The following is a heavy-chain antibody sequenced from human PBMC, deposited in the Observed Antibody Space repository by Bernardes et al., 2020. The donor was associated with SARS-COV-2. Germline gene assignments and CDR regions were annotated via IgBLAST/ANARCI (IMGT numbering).Heavy chain of an antibody. V-gene: IGHV4-59*08. CDR3: ARGGSGSKQAVDY. CDR1: GGSISSHY. Sequence: SETLSLTCTVSGGSISSHYWSWIRQPPGKGLEWIGSIYYSGSTNYNPSLKSRVIISVDTSKNQFSLKLSSVTAADTAVYYCARGGSGSKQAVDYWGQGTLVTVSS. D-gene: IGHD3-10*01. J-gene: IGHJ4*02. CDR2: IYYSGST.